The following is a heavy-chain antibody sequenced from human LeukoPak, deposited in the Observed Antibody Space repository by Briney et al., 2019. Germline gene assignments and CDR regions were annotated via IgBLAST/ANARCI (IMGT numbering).Heavy chain of an antibody. CDR1: GGSISSGGYY. V-gene: IGHV4-31*01. Sequence: SQTLSLTCTVSGGSISSGGYYWSWIRQHPGKGLEWIGYIYYSGSTYYNPSLKSQVTISVDTSKNQFSLKLSSVTAADTAVYYCARTNGIAVAGFDYWGQGTLVTVSS. CDR3: ARTNGIAVAGFDY. J-gene: IGHJ4*02. CDR2: IYYSGST. D-gene: IGHD6-19*01.